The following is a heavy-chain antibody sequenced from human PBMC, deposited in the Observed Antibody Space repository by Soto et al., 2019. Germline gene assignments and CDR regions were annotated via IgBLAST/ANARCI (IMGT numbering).Heavy chain of an antibody. CDR2: IQYTGST. Sequence: SETLSLTXTVSGGSINNYYWAWIRQPPGKGLEWIGYIQYTGSTNYHPSLKSRVTISVDTSKNQFSLRLSSVRADDTAMYYCARVSLTMVVVPFGVSWGQGTLVTVSS. D-gene: IGHD3-10*01. J-gene: IGHJ5*02. V-gene: IGHV4-59*01. CDR1: GGSINNYY. CDR3: ARVSLTMVVVPFGVS.